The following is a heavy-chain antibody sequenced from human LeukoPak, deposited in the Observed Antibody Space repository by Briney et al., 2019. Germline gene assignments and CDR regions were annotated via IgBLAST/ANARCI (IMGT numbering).Heavy chain of an antibody. CDR1: GGTFSSYA. D-gene: IGHD2-2*01. Sequence: SVKVSCKASGGTFSSYAISWVRQAPGQGLEWMGGIIPIFGTANYAQKFQGRVTITADESTSTAYMELGSLRSEDTAVYYCAAKGYCSSTSCYAETYYGMDVWGKGTTVTVSS. V-gene: IGHV1-69*13. J-gene: IGHJ6*04. CDR2: IIPIFGTA. CDR3: AAKGYCSSTSCYAETYYGMDV.